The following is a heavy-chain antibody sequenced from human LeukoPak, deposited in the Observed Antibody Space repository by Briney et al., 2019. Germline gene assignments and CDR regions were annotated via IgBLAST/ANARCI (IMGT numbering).Heavy chain of an antibody. CDR1: GFNFKRYW. CDR2: KKEDGSEK. J-gene: IGHJ4*02. V-gene: IGHV3-7*01. Sequence: GGALRLFWGGSGFNFKRYWKRWGRQASGEGVGGGAKKKEDGSEKYYVDSVKGRFTISRDNAKNSLYLQMNSLRAEDTAVYYCARDALRVAAAGIAGHVCWGQGTLVTVSS. D-gene: IGHD6-13*01. CDR3: ARDALRVAAAGIAGHVC.